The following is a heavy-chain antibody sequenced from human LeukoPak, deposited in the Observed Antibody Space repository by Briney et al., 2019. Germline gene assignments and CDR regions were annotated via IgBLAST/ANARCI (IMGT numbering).Heavy chain of an antibody. CDR3: AKNAGELYYDFWSGYYYYYYMDV. V-gene: IGHV3-23*01. CDR1: GFTFSTYA. D-gene: IGHD3-3*01. CDR2: ISDSGFGT. Sequence: GGSLRLSCAASGFTFSTYAMSWVRQAPGKGLEWVSAISDSGFGTYYADSVKGRFTISRDNSKNTLYLQMNSLRAEDTAVYYCAKNAGELYYDFWSGYYYYYYMDVWGKGTTVTVSS. J-gene: IGHJ6*03.